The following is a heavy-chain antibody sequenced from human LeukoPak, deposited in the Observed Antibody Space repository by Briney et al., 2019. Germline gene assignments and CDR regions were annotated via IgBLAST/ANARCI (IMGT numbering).Heavy chain of an antibody. CDR1: GITISSAW. CDR3: TTPPD. Sequence: GGSLRLSCEASGITISSAWMSWVRQAPGKGLEWVGRIKSKSAGGTTDHAAPVKGRFTISRDDSKNTLYLQMNSLIIEDTGVYYCTTPPDWGQGTLVTVSS. CDR2: IKSKSAGGTT. V-gene: IGHV3-15*01. J-gene: IGHJ4*02.